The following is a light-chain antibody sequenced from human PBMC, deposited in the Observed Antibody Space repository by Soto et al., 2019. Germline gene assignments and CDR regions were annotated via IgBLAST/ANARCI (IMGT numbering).Light chain of an antibody. Sequence: QSVLTQPASVSGSLGQSITISCTGTSSDIGGHNYVSWYQQHPGKAPKLLLYEVTTRPSGVSNRFSGSKSGNTASLTISGLHPEDEADYYCSSFTSSILYVFGSGTKV. V-gene: IGLV2-14*01. J-gene: IGLJ1*01. CDR2: EVT. CDR1: SSDIGGHNY. CDR3: SSFTSSILYV.